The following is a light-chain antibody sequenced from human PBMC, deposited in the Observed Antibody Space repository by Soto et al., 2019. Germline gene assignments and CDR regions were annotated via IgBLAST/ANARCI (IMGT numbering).Light chain of an antibody. CDR1: QRVSSNV. J-gene: IGKJ3*01. CDR2: CDF. V-gene: IGKV3-20*01. Sequence: EIVLTQSPATLSLSPGDRATLSCRASQRVSSNVLAWYQQRPGQTPRLLIYCDFTRATGIPDRFSGDGSGTDFSLTISRLEPEDFEVYYCQQYGSSPFNFGPGTKVEIK. CDR3: QQYGSSPFN.